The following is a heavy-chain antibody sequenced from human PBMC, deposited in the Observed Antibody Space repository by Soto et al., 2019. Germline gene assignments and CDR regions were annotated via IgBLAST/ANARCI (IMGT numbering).Heavy chain of an antibody. CDR1: GYSISIGYY. D-gene: IGHD5-12*01. CDR2: INHSGST. J-gene: IGHJ6*02. CDR3: ARVLRRDGYKSSLDYYYGMDV. V-gene: IGHV4-34*01. Sequence: PSETLSLTCAVSGYSISIGYYWCWIRQPPGKGLEWIGEINHSGSTNYNPSLKSRVTISVDTSKNQFSLKLSSVTAADTAVYYCARVLRRDGYKSSLDYYYGMDVWGQGTTVTVSS.